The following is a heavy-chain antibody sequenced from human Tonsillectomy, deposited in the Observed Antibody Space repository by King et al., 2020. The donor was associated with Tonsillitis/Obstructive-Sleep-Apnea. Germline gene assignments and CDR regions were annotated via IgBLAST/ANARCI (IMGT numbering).Heavy chain of an antibody. D-gene: IGHD3-22*01. Sequence: VQLVESGGTLVKPGGSLRLSCAASGFSFSITWMNWVRQAPGKGLEWVGRLKSENNGGTTDYAAPGKGRFTISRDDSKNTLYLQMNSLKTEDTAVYYCTEDTYDSTRPAFDYWGQGTLVTVSS. CDR1: GFSFSITW. J-gene: IGHJ4*02. V-gene: IGHV3-15*02. CDR3: TEDTYDSTRPAFDY. CDR2: LKSENNGGTT.